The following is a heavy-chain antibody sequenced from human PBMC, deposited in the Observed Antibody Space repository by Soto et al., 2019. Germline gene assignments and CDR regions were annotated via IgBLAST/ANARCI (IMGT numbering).Heavy chain of an antibody. J-gene: IGHJ4*02. Sequence: GESLKISCKGSGYSFAGYWITWVRQKPGKGLEWMGRIDPSDSQTYYSPSFRGHVTISVTKSITTVFLQWSSLKASDTAMYYCARQIYDSDTGPNFQYYFDSWGQGTPVTVSS. CDR1: GYSFAGYW. CDR3: ARQIYDSDTGPNFQYYFDS. V-gene: IGHV5-10-1*01. CDR2: IDPSDSQT. D-gene: IGHD3-22*01.